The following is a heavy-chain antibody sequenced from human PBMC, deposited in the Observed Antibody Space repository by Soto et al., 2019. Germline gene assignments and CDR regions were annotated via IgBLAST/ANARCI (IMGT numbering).Heavy chain of an antibody. Sequence: GASVKVSCKASGGTFSTYAISWVRQAPGQGLEWVGGIIPIFGTANYAQKFQGRVTITADESTSTAYMELSSLRSEDTAVYYCARAAYSYGTAYLSYYYGMDVWGQGTTVTVSS. CDR2: IIPIFGTA. CDR3: ARAAYSYGTAYLSYYYGMDV. J-gene: IGHJ6*02. D-gene: IGHD5-18*01. V-gene: IGHV1-69*13. CDR1: GGTFSTYA.